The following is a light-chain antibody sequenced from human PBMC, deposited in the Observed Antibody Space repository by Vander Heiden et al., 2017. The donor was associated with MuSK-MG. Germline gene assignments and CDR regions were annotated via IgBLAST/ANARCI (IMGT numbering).Light chain of an antibody. Sequence: QSVLPQPPPVSGAPGQGVTISCTGSSSNSGAGYDVHWYQQLPGTAPKLLIYGNSNRPSGVPDRFSGSKSGTSASLAITGLQAEDEADYYCQSYDSSLSGVVFGGGTKLTGL. CDR1: SSNSGAGYD. J-gene: IGLJ2*01. CDR3: QSYDSSLSGVV. CDR2: GNS. V-gene: IGLV1-40*01.